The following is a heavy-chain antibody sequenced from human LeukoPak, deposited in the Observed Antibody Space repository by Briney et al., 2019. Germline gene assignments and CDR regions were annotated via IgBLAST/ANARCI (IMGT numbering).Heavy chain of an antibody. V-gene: IGHV3-23*01. D-gene: IGHD3-22*01. CDR1: GFTFSSYA. J-gene: IGHJ4*02. CDR3: AKGSYYDSSGSFYFDY. Sequence: GGSLGLSCAASGFTFSSYAMSWVRQAPGKGLEWVSAISGSGGSTYYADSVKGRFTISRDNSKNTLYVQVNSLGTEDTAAYYCAKGSYYDSSGSFYFDYWGQGTLVTVSS. CDR2: ISGSGGST.